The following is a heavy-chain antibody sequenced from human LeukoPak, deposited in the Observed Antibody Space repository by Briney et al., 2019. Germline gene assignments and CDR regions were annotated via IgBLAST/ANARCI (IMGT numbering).Heavy chain of an antibody. CDR1: GFTFSDYD. V-gene: IGHV3-13*01. CDR2: IGTAGDT. CDR3: ARVAKERVGGVYYFDY. J-gene: IGHJ4*02. D-gene: IGHD1-1*01. Sequence: GSLRLSCAASGFTFSDYDMHWVRQATGKGLEWGSAIGTAGDTYYTGSVKGRFTISRENAKNSLYLQMNSLSGGDTAVYYCARVAKERVGGVYYFDYWGQGTLVTVSS.